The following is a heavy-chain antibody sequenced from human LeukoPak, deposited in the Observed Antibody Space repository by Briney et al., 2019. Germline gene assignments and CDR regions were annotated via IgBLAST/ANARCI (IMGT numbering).Heavy chain of an antibody. Sequence: SQTLSLTCAISGDSVSSNSAAWNWIRQSPSRGLEWLGRTYYRSKWYNDYAVSVKSRITINPDTSKNQFSLKVNSVTAADTAVYYCARQKPDAYRRQGGDVFDIWGQGTMVTVSS. CDR1: GDSVSSNSAA. CDR2: TYYRSKWYN. D-gene: IGHD5-24*01. CDR3: ARQKPDAYRRQGGDVFDI. V-gene: IGHV6-1*01. J-gene: IGHJ3*02.